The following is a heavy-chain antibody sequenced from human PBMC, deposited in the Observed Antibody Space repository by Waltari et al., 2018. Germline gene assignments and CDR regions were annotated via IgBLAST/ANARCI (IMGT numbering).Heavy chain of an antibody. CDR2: MNPNIGNT. V-gene: IGHV1-8*01. Sequence: QVQLVQSGAEVKKPGASVKVSCKASGYTFTSYDINWVRQATGQGLEWMGWMNPNIGNTGYAQKFQGRVTMTRNTSISTAYMELSSLRSEDTAVYYCARVPVRAAAGAGTWYFDLWGRGTLVTVSS. CDR1: GYTFTSYD. CDR3: ARVPVRAAAGAGTWYFDL. J-gene: IGHJ2*01. D-gene: IGHD6-13*01.